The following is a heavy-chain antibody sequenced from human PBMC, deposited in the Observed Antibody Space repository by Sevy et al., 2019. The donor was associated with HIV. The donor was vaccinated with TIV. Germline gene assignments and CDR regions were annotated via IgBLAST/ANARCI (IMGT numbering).Heavy chain of an antibody. CDR2: LSFGCGEI. D-gene: IGHD2-8*01. Sequence: GGSLRLSCAASGFTFSKYSMSWVRQPPGKGLEGVSTLSFGCGEINYADSVKGRFTISRDNSKSPVYLQMNNPRPEDTAVYYCAREGCTKPHDYWGQGTLVTVSS. J-gene: IGHJ4*02. V-gene: IGHV3-23*01. CDR3: AREGCTKPHDY. CDR1: GFTFSKYS.